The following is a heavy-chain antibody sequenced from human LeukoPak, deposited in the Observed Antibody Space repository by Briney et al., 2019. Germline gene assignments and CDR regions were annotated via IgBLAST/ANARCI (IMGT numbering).Heavy chain of an antibody. J-gene: IGHJ4*02. CDR2: IWYDGSEK. D-gene: IGHD1-26*01. CDR1: GFTFRNYG. Sequence: GRSLRLSCAASGFTFRNYGMHWVRQAPGKGLEWVGVIWYDGSEKYYADSVKGRFTISRDNSKNTLYLQMNSLRFEDTAVHYCVRENSGSWYHSGYWGQGTLSPSPQ. CDR3: VRENSGSWYHSGY. V-gene: IGHV3-33*01.